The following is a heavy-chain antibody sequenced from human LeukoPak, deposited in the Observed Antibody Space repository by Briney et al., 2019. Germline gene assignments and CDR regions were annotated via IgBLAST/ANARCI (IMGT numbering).Heavy chain of an antibody. Sequence: GGSLRLSCAASGCTISSHWMSWIRQAPGKGLEWVANIKQDGSETYYVDSVKGRFTISRDNAKNSLYLQMNSLRAEDTAVYYCARGKGSGWYVHDAFDIWGQGTKVTVSS. CDR1: GCTISSHW. V-gene: IGHV3-7*04. CDR2: IKQDGSET. J-gene: IGHJ3*02. CDR3: ARGKGSGWYVHDAFDI. D-gene: IGHD6-19*01.